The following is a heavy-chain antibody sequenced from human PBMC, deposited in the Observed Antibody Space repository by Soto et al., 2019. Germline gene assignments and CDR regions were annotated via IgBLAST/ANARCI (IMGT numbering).Heavy chain of an antibody. J-gene: IGHJ5*02. CDR1: GYSFTSYW. Sequence: PGESLKISCKGSGYSFTSYWISWVRQMPGKGLEWMGRIDPSDSYTNYSPSFQGHVTISADKPIRTAYLPWSSLKASDTAMYYCARRYYYDSSGYSNRYWFDPWGQGTLVTVSS. V-gene: IGHV5-10-1*01. CDR2: IDPSDSYT. D-gene: IGHD3-22*01. CDR3: ARRYYYDSSGYSNRYWFDP.